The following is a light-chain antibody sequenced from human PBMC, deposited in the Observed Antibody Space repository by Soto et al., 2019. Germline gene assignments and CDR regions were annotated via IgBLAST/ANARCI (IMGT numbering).Light chain of an antibody. CDR2: DAS. CDR3: QQYDHPPYT. J-gene: IGKJ2*01. Sequence: DIQLTQSPSSLSATVGDRVTITCQASQDLWKDLNWYQQKPGKAPKLLIYDASNRETGVPSRCSGSGAGTDFSLSIDSLQPEDIATYYCQQYDHPPYTFGQGTTLEIK. CDR1: QDLWKD. V-gene: IGKV1-33*01.